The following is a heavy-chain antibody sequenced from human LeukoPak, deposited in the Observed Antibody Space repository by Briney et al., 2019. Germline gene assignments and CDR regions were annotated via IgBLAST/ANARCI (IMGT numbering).Heavy chain of an antibody. D-gene: IGHD6-6*01. V-gene: IGHV4-34*01. CDR2: INHSGST. CDR1: GGSFSGYY. CDR3: ARDHEYSSSPGFDY. Sequence: SETLSLTCAVYGGSFSGYYWSWIRQPPGKGLEWIGEINHSGSTNYNPSLKSRVTISVDKSKNQFSLKLSSVTAADTAVYYCARDHEYSSSPGFDYWGQGTLVTVSS. J-gene: IGHJ4*02.